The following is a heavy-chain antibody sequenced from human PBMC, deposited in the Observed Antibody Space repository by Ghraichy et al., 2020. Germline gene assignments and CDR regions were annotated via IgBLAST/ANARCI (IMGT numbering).Heavy chain of an antibody. D-gene: IGHD2-15*01. J-gene: IGHJ3*02. CDR1: GFTFISYT. Sequence: GGSLRLSCAASGFTFISYTMSWVRQAPGKGLEWVSSITSSSSYIFYADSVKGRFTISRDNGKNSLYLQMNSLRADDTAVYYCARDIGYCSGGRCFADAFVIWGQGTMVAVSS. V-gene: IGHV3-21*01. CDR2: ITSSSSYI. CDR3: ARDIGYCSGGRCFADAFVI.